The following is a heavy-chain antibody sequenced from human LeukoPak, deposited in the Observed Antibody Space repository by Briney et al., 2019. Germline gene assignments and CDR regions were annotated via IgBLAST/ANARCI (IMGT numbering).Heavy chain of an antibody. CDR3: AGHLPDDYSLDS. J-gene: IGHJ4*02. D-gene: IGHD4-11*01. CDR1: GDTFTTYY. Sequence: ASVKLSCKASGDTFTTYYIHWVRQAPGQGLEWMGVIHPDDANTVYARKFQGRVTVTRDMSTSTIYMELSSLRPEDTAVYYCAGHLPDDYSLDSWGQGTLVTVSS. V-gene: IGHV1-46*01. CDR2: IHPDDANT.